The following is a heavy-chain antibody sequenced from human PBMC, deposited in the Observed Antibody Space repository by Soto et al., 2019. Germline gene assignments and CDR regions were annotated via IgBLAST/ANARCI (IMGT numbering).Heavy chain of an antibody. V-gene: IGHV1-46*01. CDR3: ARAPGIAAAGTEWDYHYGMDV. CDR2: INPSGGST. J-gene: IGHJ6*01. D-gene: IGHD6-13*01. CDR1: GYTFTSYY. Sequence: ASVKVSCKASGYTFTSYYMHWVRQAPGQGLEWMGIINPSGGSTSYAQKFQGRVTMTRDTSTSTVYMELSSLRSEDTAVYYCARAPGIAAAGTEWDYHYGMDVWGPGTTVTVSS.